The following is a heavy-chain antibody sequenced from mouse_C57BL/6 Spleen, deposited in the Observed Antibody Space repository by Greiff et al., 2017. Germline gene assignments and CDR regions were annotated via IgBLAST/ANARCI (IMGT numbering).Heavy chain of an antibody. J-gene: IGHJ4*01. CDR1: GYTFTSYW. V-gene: IGHV1-64*01. CDR3: ARTELRGSPWYAMDY. CDR2: IHPNSGST. Sequence: QVQLQQPGAELVKPGASVKLSCKASGYTFTSYWMHWVKQRPGQGLEWIGMIHPNSGSTNYNEKFTSKATLTVDKSSSTAYMQLSSLTSEDSAVYYCARTELRGSPWYAMDYWGQGTSVTVSS. D-gene: IGHD6-2*01.